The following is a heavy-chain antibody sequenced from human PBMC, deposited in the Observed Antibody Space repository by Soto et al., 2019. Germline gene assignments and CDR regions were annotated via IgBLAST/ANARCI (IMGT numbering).Heavy chain of an antibody. CDR3: ASSIAVAGNNWFDP. CDR2: IYYSGST. Sequence: QLQLQESGPGLVKPSETLSLTCTVSGGSISSSSYYWGWIRQPPGKGLEWIGSIYYSGSTYYNPSLKSRVTISVDTSKNQFSLKLSSVTAADTAVYYCASSIAVAGNNWFDPWGQGTLVTVSS. D-gene: IGHD6-19*01. V-gene: IGHV4-39*01. J-gene: IGHJ5*02. CDR1: GGSISSSSYY.